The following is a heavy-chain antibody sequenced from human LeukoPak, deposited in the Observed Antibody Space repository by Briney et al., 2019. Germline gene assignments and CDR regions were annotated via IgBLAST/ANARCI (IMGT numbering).Heavy chain of an antibody. J-gene: IGHJ4*02. CDR3: TKRSVEWLLYFDY. CDR1: GFTFSSYA. CDR2: ISGSGGST. D-gene: IGHD3-3*01. Sequence: GGSLRLSCAASGFTFSSYAMSWVRQAPGKGLEWVSAISGSGGSTYYADSVKGRFTISRDNSKNTPYLQMNSLRAEDTAVYYCTKRSVEWLLYFDYWGQGTLVTVSS. V-gene: IGHV3-23*01.